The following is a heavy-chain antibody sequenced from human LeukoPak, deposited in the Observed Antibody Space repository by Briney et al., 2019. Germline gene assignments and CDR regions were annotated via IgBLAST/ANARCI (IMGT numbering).Heavy chain of an antibody. CDR1: GFSLSGYW. V-gene: IGHV3-7*01. CDR3: ARGGYSFDY. Sequence: GGSLRLSCAASGFSLSGYWMSWVRQAPGKGLEWVARLHADGAEKYYVDSVTGRFTISRDNAKNSLDLQMNSLRVEDTAVYYCARGGYSFDYLGQGTLVTVSS. D-gene: IGHD5-12*01. CDR2: LHADGAEK. J-gene: IGHJ4*02.